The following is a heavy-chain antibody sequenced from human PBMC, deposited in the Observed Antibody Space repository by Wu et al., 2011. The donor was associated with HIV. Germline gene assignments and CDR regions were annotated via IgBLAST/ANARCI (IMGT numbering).Heavy chain of an antibody. CDR3: ARSGVSAEYYFYYLNV. CDR1: GNTFSGYA. CDR2: ILPMFGST. V-gene: IGHV1-69*06. D-gene: IGHD2-2*01. J-gene: IGHJ6*03. Sequence: QVQLVQSGAEVKKAGSSVKVSCKASGNTFSGYAVSWVRQAPGQGLEWMGGILPMFGSTNYARKFQGRVTIIADKSATTVYMELRSLRSEDTAMYYCARSGVSAEYYFYYLNVWGKGTTVTVS.